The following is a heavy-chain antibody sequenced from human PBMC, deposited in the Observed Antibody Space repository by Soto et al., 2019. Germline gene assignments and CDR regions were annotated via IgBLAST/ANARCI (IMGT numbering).Heavy chain of an antibody. J-gene: IGHJ3*02. CDR2: INHSGST. D-gene: IGHD2-2*01. CDR3: ARGRIVVVPAATPVVVGAFDI. Sequence: ETLSLTCAVYGGSFSGYYWSWIRQPPGKGLEWIGEINHSGSTNYNPSLKSRVTISVDTSKNQFSLKLSSVTAADTAVYYCARGRIVVVPAATPVVVGAFDIWGQGTMVTVSS. CDR1: GGSFSGYY. V-gene: IGHV4-34*01.